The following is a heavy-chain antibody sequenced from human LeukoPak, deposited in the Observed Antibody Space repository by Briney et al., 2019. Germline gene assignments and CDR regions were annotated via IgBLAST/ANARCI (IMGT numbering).Heavy chain of an antibody. CDR2: IYYSGST. Sequence: SETPSLTCTVSGYSISSGYYWGWIRQPPGKGLEWIGYIYYSGSTNYNPSLKSRVTISVDTSKNQFSLKLSSVTAAGTAVYYCARQSREGYNYLDYWGQGTLVTVSS. J-gene: IGHJ4*02. CDR3: ARQSREGYNYLDY. CDR1: GYSISSGYY. D-gene: IGHD5-24*01. V-gene: IGHV4-61*01.